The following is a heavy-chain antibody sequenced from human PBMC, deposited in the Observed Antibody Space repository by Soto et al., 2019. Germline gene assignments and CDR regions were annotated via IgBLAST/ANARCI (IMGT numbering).Heavy chain of an antibody. Sequence: GGSMRLSCAASGFTFSNYAMSWVHQAPGKGLEWVSGISASGGSTYYADSVKGRFTISRDNSKNTVHLQMNSLRAEDTAVYYCAKLALYSGSPGLFQSRGQRTLVTVS. CDR3: AKLALYSGSPGLFQS. CDR2: ISASGGST. J-gene: IGHJ1*01. CDR1: GFTFSNYA. D-gene: IGHD1-26*01. V-gene: IGHV3-23*01.